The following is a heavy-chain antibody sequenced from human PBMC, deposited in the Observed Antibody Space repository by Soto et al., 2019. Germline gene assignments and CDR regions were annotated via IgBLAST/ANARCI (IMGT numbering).Heavy chain of an antibody. CDR1: GGTFSSYT. V-gene: IGHV1-69*02. CDR3: STGPGGAAAGWFDY. CDR2: IIPILGIA. J-gene: IGHJ4*02. D-gene: IGHD3-10*01. Sequence: QVQLVQSGAEVKKPGSSVKVSCKASGGTFSSYTISWVRQAPGQGLEWMGRIIPILGIANYAQKLQGRVTITADKSTSTAHMELSSLRSEDTAVYYCSTGPGGAAAGWFDYWGQGTLVTVSS.